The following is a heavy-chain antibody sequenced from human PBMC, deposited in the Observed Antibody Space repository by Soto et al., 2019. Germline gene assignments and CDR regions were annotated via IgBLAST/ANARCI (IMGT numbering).Heavy chain of an antibody. Sequence: AGSLRLSCVVSGVTFSTYSINWVRQAPGKGLEWVSSISSRSDIYYADSVKGRFTISRDNAKNSVSLQMNSLRAEDTAVYYCAREYTAWPLAYGLDVWGQGTTVTVSS. CDR2: ISSRSDI. CDR1: GVTFSTYS. V-gene: IGHV3-21*01. CDR3: AREYTAWPLAYGLDV. D-gene: IGHD2-2*02. J-gene: IGHJ6*02.